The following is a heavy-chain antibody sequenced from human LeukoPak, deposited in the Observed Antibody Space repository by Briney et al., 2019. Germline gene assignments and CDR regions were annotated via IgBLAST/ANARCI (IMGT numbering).Heavy chain of an antibody. CDR1: GFTFSSYG. V-gene: IGHV3-7*01. D-gene: IGHD3-9*01. CDR2: IKQDGSEK. CDR3: ARTQYYDILTGPENFDY. Sequence: PGGSLRLSCAASGFTFSSYGMHWVRQAPGKGLEWVANIKQDGSEKYYVDSVKGRFTISRDNAKNSLYLQMNSLRAEDTAVYYCARTQYYDILTGPENFDYWGQGTLVTVSS. J-gene: IGHJ4*02.